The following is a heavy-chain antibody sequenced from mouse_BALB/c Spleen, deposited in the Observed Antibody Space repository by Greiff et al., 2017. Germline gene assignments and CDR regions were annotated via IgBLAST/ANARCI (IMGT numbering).Heavy chain of an antibody. J-gene: IGHJ4*01. D-gene: IGHD2-14*01. Sequence: EVKLVASGGGLVQPGGSRKLSCVASGFTFSSFGMHWVRQAPETGLEWVAYISSGSSTIYYADTVKGRFTLSRDNAKNTLYLQMSSLKSEDTAMYYCARHGYDYAMDYWGQGTSVTVPS. CDR1: GFTFSSFG. V-gene: IGHV5-17*03. CDR2: ISSGSSTI. CDR3: ARHGYDYAMDY.